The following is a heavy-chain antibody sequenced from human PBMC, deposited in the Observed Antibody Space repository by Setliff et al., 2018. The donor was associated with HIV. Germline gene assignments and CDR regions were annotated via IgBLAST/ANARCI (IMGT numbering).Heavy chain of an antibody. V-gene: IGHV1-18*01. CDR2: IDSNNGNR. CDR1: GYSLSTYA. J-gene: IGHJ6*03. CDR3: VGVTADRTNSYYYRDV. D-gene: IGHD2-8*01. Sequence: GASVKVSCKASGYSLSTYAISWVRQAPGQGLEWMGWIDSNNGNRNFAQKLRGRVTMTPDISTNTAYMEVGGLSFDDTAVYYCVGVTADRTNSYYYRDVWGKGTTVTGS.